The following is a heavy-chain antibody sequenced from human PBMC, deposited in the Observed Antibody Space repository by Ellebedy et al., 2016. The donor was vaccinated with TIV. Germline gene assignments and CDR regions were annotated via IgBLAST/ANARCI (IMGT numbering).Heavy chain of an antibody. D-gene: IGHD5-18*01. Sequence: AASVKVSCKTPGYIFTTYAMHWVRQAPGQSLEWMGWINLGIGDTKYSQNFQGRLTITSDASASTVYMELSSLRSGDTAVYFCARGYSYEFDYWGQGTLVTVSS. CDR1: GYIFTTYA. CDR2: INLGIGDT. CDR3: ARGYSYEFDY. V-gene: IGHV1-3*01. J-gene: IGHJ4*02.